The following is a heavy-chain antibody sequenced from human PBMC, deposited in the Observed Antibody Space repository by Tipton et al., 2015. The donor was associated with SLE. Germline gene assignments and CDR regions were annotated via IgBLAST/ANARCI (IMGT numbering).Heavy chain of an antibody. CDR2: IKQDGSEK. J-gene: IGHJ4*02. Sequence: SLRLSYAASGFTFRSYWMSWVRQAPGKGLEWVANIKQDGSEKYYVDSVKGRFTISRDNSKNTLYLQMNSLRAEDTAVYYCARDRGSSWFFFDYWGQGTLVTVSS. CDR1: GFTFRSYW. CDR3: ARDRGSSWFFFDY. V-gene: IGHV3-7*01. D-gene: IGHD6-13*01.